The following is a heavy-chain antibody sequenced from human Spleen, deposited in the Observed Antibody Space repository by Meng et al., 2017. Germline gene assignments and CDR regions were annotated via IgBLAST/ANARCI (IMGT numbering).Heavy chain of an antibody. CDR2: ISCEGGHK. J-gene: IGHJ6*02. V-gene: IGHV3-30*19. D-gene: IGHD5-18*01. CDR3: ARDFGYFYGYPYYNYFYGMDV. CDR1: GFSFSRYG. Sequence: GESLKISCAASGFSFSRYGIHWVRQAAGKGLEWVAVISCEGGHKYYPDSVKGRFTISRDNSMNTLYLQMNSLRAEDTALYYCARDFGYFYGYPYYNYFYGMDVWGQGTTVTVSS.